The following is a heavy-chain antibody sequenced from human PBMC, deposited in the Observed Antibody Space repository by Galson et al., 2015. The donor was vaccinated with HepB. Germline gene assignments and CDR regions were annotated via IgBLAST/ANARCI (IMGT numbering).Heavy chain of an antibody. CDR1: GGSFSGYY. CDR2: INHSGST. D-gene: IGHD6-13*01. CDR3: ARICIAAAGKGVFVYYYYMDV. J-gene: IGHJ6*03. Sequence: ETLSLTCAVYGGSFSGYYWSWIRQPPGKGLEWIGEINHSGSTNYNPSLKSRVTISVDTSKNQFSLKLSSVTAADTAVYYCARICIAAAGKGVFVYYYYMDVWGKGTTVTVSS. V-gene: IGHV4-34*01.